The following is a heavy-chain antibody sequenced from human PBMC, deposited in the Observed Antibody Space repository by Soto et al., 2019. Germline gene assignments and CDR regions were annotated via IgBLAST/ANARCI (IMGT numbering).Heavy chain of an antibody. V-gene: IGHV4-31*03. D-gene: IGHD3-16*01. Sequence: PSETLSLTCSVSGCSISSGYYYWSWIRQHPGKGLEWIGYIYYSGSTNYNPSLKSRVTISVDTSKNHFSLRLSSVTAADTAVYYCAGDRARAAVPYRGDLGAFDSWGQGTMVNVSS. J-gene: IGHJ3*02. CDR2: IYYSGST. CDR3: AGDRARAAVPYRGDLGAFDS. CDR1: GCSISSGYYY.